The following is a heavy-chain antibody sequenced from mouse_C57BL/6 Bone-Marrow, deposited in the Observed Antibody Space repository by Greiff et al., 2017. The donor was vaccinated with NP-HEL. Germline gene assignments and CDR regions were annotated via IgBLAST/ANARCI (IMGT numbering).Heavy chain of an antibody. Sequence: QVQLKQPGAELVMPGASVKLSCKASGYTFTSYWMHWVKQRPGQGLEWIGELDPSDSYTNYNQKFKGKSTLTVDTSSSTAYMQLSSLTSEDSAVDYCARLGDYDDAYAMDYWGQGTSVTVSS. CDR3: ARLGDYDDAYAMDY. CDR1: GYTFTSYW. J-gene: IGHJ4*01. V-gene: IGHV1-69*01. D-gene: IGHD2-4*01. CDR2: LDPSDSYT.